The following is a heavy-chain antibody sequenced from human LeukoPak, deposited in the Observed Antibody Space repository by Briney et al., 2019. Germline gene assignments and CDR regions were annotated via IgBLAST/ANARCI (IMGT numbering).Heavy chain of an antibody. CDR2: MNPNSGNT. Sequence: GASVKVSCKASGYTFTSYDINWVRQATGQGLECMGWMNPNSGNTGYAQKFQGRVTMTRNTSISTAYMELSSLRSEDTAVYYCARREDMVRGVIIRFDYWGQGTLVTVSS. CDR3: ARREDMVRGVIIRFDY. D-gene: IGHD3-10*01. V-gene: IGHV1-8*01. CDR1: GYTFTSYD. J-gene: IGHJ4*02.